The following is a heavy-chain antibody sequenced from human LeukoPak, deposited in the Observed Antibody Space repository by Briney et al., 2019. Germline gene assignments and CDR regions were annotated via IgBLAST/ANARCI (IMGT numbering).Heavy chain of an antibody. V-gene: IGHV1-69*05. CDR1: GGTFSSYA. CDR3: ARDYQGATGWFDP. J-gene: IGHJ5*02. CDR2: IIPIFGTA. Sequence: VASVKVSCKASGGTFSSYAISWVRQAPGQGLEWMGGIIPIFGTANYAQKFQGRVTITTDESTSTAYMELSSLRSEDTAEYYCARDYQGATGWFDPWGQGTLVTVSS. D-gene: IGHD4/OR15-4a*01.